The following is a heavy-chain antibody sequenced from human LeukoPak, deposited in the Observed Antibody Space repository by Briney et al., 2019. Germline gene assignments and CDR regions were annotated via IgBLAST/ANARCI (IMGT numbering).Heavy chain of an antibody. V-gene: IGHV3-15*01. Sequence: GGSLRLSCAASGFTFSNAWMNWVRQAPGQGLEWVGLSRSKTDGGTTDYAAPVKGRFTISRDDSKNTLYLQMNSLKTEDTAVYHCVTWLNYYDSSGYYYFFDYWGQGTLVTVSS. CDR1: GFTFSNAW. J-gene: IGHJ4*02. CDR2: SRSKTDGGTT. CDR3: VTWLNYYDSSGYYYFFDY. D-gene: IGHD3-22*01.